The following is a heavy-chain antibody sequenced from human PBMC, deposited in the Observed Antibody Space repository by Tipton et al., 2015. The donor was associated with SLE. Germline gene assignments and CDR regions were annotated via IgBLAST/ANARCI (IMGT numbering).Heavy chain of an antibody. V-gene: IGHV4-39*07. CDR3: ARGSWGWYFDL. CDR2: IYYSGST. CDR1: GGSISSSSYY. D-gene: IGHD3-16*01. J-gene: IGHJ2*01. Sequence: TLSLTCTVSGGSISSSSYYWGWIRQPPGKGLEWIGSIYYSGSTYYNPSLKSRVTISVDTSKNQFSLKLSSVTAADTAVYYCARGSWGWYFDLWGRGTLVTVSS.